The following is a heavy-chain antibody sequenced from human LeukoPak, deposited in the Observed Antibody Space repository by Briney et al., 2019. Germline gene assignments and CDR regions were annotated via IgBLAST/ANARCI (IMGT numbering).Heavy chain of an antibody. D-gene: IGHD6-19*01. CDR1: RFTVNSIY. Sequence: PAVSLTCSCAGYRFTVNSIYMSWVRQAPGKGLEWVSVIYSGGSTYYEDSVKGRFTISRDNSKNTLYLQMNSLRAENTAVYYCAKVGRIAVAGRRDYWGQGTRVTVSS. CDR3: AKVGRIAVAGRRDY. CDR2: IYSGGST. V-gene: IGHV3-53*01. J-gene: IGHJ4*02.